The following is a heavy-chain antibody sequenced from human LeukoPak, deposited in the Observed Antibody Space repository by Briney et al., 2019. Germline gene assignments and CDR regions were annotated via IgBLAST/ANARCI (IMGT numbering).Heavy chain of an antibody. CDR3: ARHNPSEVVTRSAFDI. CDR1: GGSISSYY. CDR2: IYYSGST. J-gene: IGHJ3*02. V-gene: IGHV4-59*08. Sequence: PSETLSLTCTVSGGSISSYYWSWIRQPPGKGLEWIGYIYYSGSTNYNPSLKSRVTISVDTSKNQFSLKLSSVTAADTAVYYCARHNPSEVVTRSAFDIWGQGTMVTVSS. D-gene: IGHD2-21*02.